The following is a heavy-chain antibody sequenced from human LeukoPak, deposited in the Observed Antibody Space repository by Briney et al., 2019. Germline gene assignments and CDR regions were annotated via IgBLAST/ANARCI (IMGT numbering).Heavy chain of an antibody. D-gene: IGHD3-10*01. Sequence: PSETLSLTCTVSGYSISSIHCWGWIRQPPGKGLEWIGSICQSGSTYYSPSLKSRVILSLDTSKNQFSLRLSSVTAADTAVYYCARFCCYFDSGSNPNWFDPWGQGTLVTVPS. J-gene: IGHJ5*02. V-gene: IGHV4-38-2*02. CDR3: ARFCCYFDSGSNPNWFDP. CDR1: GYSISSIHC. CDR2: ICQSGST.